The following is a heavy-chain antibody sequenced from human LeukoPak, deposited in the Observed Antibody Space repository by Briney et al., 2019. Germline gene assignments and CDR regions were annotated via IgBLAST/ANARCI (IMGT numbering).Heavy chain of an antibody. D-gene: IGHD6-13*01. V-gene: IGHV5-51*01. Sequence: GESLKISCKGSGYSFTSYWIGWVRQMPGKGLEWMGIIYPGDSDTRYSPSFQGQVTISADKSISTAYLQWSSLKASDTATYYCARGYSSSWYGYYYGMDVWGQGTTVTVSS. CDR3: ARGYSSSWYGYYYGMDV. J-gene: IGHJ6*02. CDR2: IYPGDSDT. CDR1: GYSFTSYW.